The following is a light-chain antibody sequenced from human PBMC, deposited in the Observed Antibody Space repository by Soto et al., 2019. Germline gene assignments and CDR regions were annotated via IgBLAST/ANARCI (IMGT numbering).Light chain of an antibody. J-gene: IGLJ1*01. CDR3: AAWDDSLNGYV. CDR2: YDD. V-gene: IGLV1-36*01. CDR1: SSNIGNNA. Sequence: QSVLTQPPSVSEAPRQRVTISCSGSSSNIGNNAVNWYQQLPGKAPKLLIYYDDLLPSGVSDRFSGSKSGTSASLAISVLQSEEEADYYCAAWDDSLNGYVFGTGTKLTVL.